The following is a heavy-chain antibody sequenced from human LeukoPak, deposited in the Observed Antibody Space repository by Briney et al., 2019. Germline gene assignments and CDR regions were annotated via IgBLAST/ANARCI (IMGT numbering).Heavy chain of an antibody. Sequence: SETLSLTCTVSGGSISSSSYYWGWIRQPPGKGLEWIGSIYYSGSTYYNPSLKSRVTISVDTSKNQFSLKLSSVTAADTAVYYCARWSYYGSGNYLYDDWGQGTLVTVSS. D-gene: IGHD3-10*01. CDR3: ARWSYYGSGNYLYDD. J-gene: IGHJ4*02. CDR2: IYYSGST. CDR1: GGSISSSSYY. V-gene: IGHV4-39*07.